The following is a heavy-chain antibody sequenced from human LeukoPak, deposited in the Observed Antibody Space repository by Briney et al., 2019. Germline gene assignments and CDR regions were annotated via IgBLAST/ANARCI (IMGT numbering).Heavy chain of an antibody. Sequence: PSETLSLICTVSGGSIIGTSYYWGWIRQPPGKGLEWIGSVYNSGSTYYNSSLKSRVTISVDTSKNQFSLKLNSVTAADTAVYYCASDQRASTNQWGLFDSWGQGTLVTVSS. CDR3: ASDQRASTNQWGLFDS. J-gene: IGHJ4*02. CDR1: GGSIIGTSYY. D-gene: IGHD3-16*01. V-gene: IGHV4-39*02. CDR2: VYNSGST.